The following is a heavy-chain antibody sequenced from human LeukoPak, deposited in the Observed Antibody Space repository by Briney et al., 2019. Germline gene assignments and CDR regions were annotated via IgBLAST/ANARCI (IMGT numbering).Heavy chain of an antibody. D-gene: IGHD4-17*01. V-gene: IGHV3-30*18. CDR1: GCTFSSYG. Sequence: GGSLRLSCAASGCTFSSYGMHWVRQAPGKGREGVAVISYDGSNKYYADSVKGRFTISRDNSKNTLYLQMNSLRAEDTAVYYCAKLTYGDSRGYYFDYWGQGTLVTVSS. CDR3: AKLTYGDSRGYYFDY. J-gene: IGHJ4*02. CDR2: ISYDGSNK.